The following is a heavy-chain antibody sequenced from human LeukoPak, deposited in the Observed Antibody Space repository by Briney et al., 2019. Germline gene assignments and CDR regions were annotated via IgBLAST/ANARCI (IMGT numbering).Heavy chain of an antibody. D-gene: IGHD1-1*01. CDR3: ARGTGTFDY. CDR1: GDSVSSNSAA. V-gene: IGHV6-1*01. Sequence: SQTLSLTCAISGDSVSSNSAAWNWIRQSPSSGLEWLGRTYYRSKWYNDYAVSVKSRIAINPDASRNQFSLQLNSVTPEDTAVYYCARGTGTFDYWGQGTLVTVSS. J-gene: IGHJ4*02. CDR2: TYYRSKWYN.